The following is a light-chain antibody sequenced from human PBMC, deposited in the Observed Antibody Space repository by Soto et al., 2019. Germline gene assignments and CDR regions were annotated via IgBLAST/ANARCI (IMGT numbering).Light chain of an antibody. V-gene: IGLV1-51*02. CDR3: GTWDSSLSAYYV. J-gene: IGLJ1*01. CDR1: SSNIGNNY. CDR2: ENS. Sequence: CSGSSSNIGNNYVSWYQQLPGTAPKLLIYENSKRPSGIPDRFSGSKSGTSATLGITGLQTGDEADYYCGTWDSSLSAYYVFGTGTKVTVL.